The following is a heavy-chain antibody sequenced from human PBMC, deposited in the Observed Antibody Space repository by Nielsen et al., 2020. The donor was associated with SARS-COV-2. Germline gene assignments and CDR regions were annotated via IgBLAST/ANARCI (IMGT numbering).Heavy chain of an antibody. CDR3: ARETGSGSYYYYYGMDV. D-gene: IGHD3-10*01. Sequence: SETLSLTCTVSGGSISSSSYYWGWIRQPPGKGLEWIGSIYYSGSTYYNPSLKSRVTISVDTSKNQFSLKLSSVTAADTAVYYCARETGSGSYYYYYGMDVWGQGTTVTVSS. V-gene: IGHV4-39*02. J-gene: IGHJ6*02. CDR1: GGSISSSSYY. CDR2: IYYSGST.